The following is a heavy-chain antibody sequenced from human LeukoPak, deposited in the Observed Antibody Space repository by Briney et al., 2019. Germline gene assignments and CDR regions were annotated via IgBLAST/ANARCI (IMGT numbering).Heavy chain of an antibody. J-gene: IGHJ4*02. CDR1: GFTFSSYS. Sequence: GGSLRLSCAAWGFTFSSYSMNWVRQAPGKGLEWVSSISSSSTYIYYADSVRGRFTISRDNAKNSLYLQMSSLGAEDTAVYYCARGYGDYGGGFDYWGQGTLVTVSS. V-gene: IGHV3-21*06. CDR3: ARGYGDYGGGFDY. D-gene: IGHD4-17*01. CDR2: ISSSSTYI.